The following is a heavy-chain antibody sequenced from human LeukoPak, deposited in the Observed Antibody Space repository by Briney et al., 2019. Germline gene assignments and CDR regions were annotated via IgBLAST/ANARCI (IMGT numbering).Heavy chain of an antibody. Sequence: SETLSLTCTVSGGSISSSSYYWGWIRQPPGKGLEWIGSIYYSGSTYYNPSLKSRVTISADTSKNQFSLKLSSVTAADTAVYYCARQAGHFYYYYGMDVWGQGTTVTVSS. D-gene: IGHD6-25*01. V-gene: IGHV4-39*01. CDR1: GGSISSSSYY. J-gene: IGHJ6*02. CDR2: IYYSGST. CDR3: ARQAGHFYYYYGMDV.